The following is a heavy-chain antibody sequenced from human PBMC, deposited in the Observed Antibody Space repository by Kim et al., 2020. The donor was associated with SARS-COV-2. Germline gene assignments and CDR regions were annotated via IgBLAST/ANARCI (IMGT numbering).Heavy chain of an antibody. Sequence: GGSLRLSCAASGFTFSSYAMHWVRQAPGKGLEWVAVISYDGSNKYYADSVKGRFTISRDNSKNTLYLQMNSLRAEDTAVYYCASYYYDSSGLPGGYPSLDYWGQGTLVTVSS. CDR1: GFTFSSYA. CDR3: ASYYYDSSGLPGGYPSLDY. CDR2: ISYDGSNK. J-gene: IGHJ4*02. D-gene: IGHD3-22*01. V-gene: IGHV3-30*04.